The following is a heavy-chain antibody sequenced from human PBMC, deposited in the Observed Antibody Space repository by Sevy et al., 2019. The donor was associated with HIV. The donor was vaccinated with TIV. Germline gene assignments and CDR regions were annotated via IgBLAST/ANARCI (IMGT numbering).Heavy chain of an antibody. CDR2: ISGSDNTI. D-gene: IGHD4-17*01. V-gene: IGHV3-11*01. CDR3: ARDNVKDGDLGDYYYFAMDV. CDR1: GFTFSDYY. Sequence: GGSLRLSCAASGFTFSDYYMCWIRQAPGRGLEWVSYISGSDNTIYYADSVKGRFTISRDNAKNSLYLQMNTLRAEDTAVYYCARDNVKDGDLGDYYYFAMDVWGPRTTVTVSS. J-gene: IGHJ6*02.